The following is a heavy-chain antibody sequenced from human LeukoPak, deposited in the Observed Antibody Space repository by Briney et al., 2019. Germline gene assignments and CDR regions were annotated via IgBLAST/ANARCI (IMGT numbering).Heavy chain of an antibody. V-gene: IGHV3-11*01. CDR1: GFTFSDYY. Sequence: GGSLRLSCAASGFTFSDYYMSWIRQAPGKGLEWVSYISSSGSTIYYADSVKGRFTISRDNAKNSLYLQMNSLRAEDTAVYYCTRAFCSGGSCYPYFDYWGQGALVTVSS. CDR3: TRAFCSGGSCYPYFDY. CDR2: ISSSGSTI. J-gene: IGHJ4*02. D-gene: IGHD2-15*01.